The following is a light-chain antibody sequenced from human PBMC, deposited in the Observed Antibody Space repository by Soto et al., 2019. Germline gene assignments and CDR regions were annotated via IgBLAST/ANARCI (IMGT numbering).Light chain of an antibody. V-gene: IGKV3-20*01. CDR2: AAS. J-gene: IGKJ5*01. Sequence: EIVLTQSPDTLSLSPGESATLSSRAIQSVRSSYLAWYQQTPGQTPRLLIYAASSRATGIPDRFSGSGSGTDFTLTISSLQSEDFAVYYCQQYNNWPPITFGQGTRLEI. CDR3: QQYNNWPPIT. CDR1: QSVRSSY.